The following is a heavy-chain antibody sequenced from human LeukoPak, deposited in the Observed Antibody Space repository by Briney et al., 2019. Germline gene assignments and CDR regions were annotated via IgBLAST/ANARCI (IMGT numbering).Heavy chain of an antibody. CDR3: ARGHTTTNDAFDI. V-gene: IGHV4-30-2*01. J-gene: IGHJ3*02. D-gene: IGHD1-1*01. CDR1: GGSISSGGYT. CDR2: IYHSGST. Sequence: SETLSLTCAVSGGSISSGGYTWSWIRQPPGKSLEAIGYIYHSGSTYYNPSLKSRVTISVDRSKNQFSLKLSTVTAADTAVYYCARGHTTTNDAFDIWGQGTMVTVSS.